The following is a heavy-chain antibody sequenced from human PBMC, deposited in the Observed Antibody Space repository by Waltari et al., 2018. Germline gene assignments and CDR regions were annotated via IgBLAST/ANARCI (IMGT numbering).Heavy chain of an antibody. V-gene: IGHV3-23*01. D-gene: IGHD6-19*01. CDR1: GFIFSNYA. CDR3: ANYGSGWLFPFY. CDR2: ISSICAST. J-gene: IGHJ4*02. Sequence: EVQLLQSGGGLVQPGGSLRLSCAASGFIFSNYAMTWVRQAPGKVLDLVSTISSICASTYYADSVRARFTISRASSKNILYLQMNSLKDEDTAVYYCANYGSGWLFPFYWGQGTLVTVSS.